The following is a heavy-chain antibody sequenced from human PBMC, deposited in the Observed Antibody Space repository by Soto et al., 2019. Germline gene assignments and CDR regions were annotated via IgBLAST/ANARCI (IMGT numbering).Heavy chain of an antibody. V-gene: IGHV1-18*01. CDR3: ARDFTKSSSWPYYFDY. D-gene: IGHD6-13*01. J-gene: IGHJ4*02. Sequence: QVQLVQSGAEEKKPGASVKVSCKASGYTCTTYGISWVRQAPGQGLEWMGWISAYSGSTKFAQKLQGRVTMTTDTSTTTAYMELRSLTSDDTAVYYCARDFTKSSSWPYYFDYWGQGTLVTVSS. CDR1: GYTCTTYG. CDR2: ISAYSGST.